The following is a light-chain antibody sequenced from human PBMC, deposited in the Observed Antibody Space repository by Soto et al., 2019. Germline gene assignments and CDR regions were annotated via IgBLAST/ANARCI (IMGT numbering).Light chain of an antibody. CDR1: QSVSSS. J-gene: IGKJ5*01. V-gene: IGKV3-11*01. CDR2: GAS. Sequence: EIVLTQSPGTLSLSPGERATLSCRASQSVSSSLAWYQQKTGQAPRLLISGASRRATGIPDRFSGSGSGADFTLTISSLEPEDFAVYYCQQRSSWPITFGQGTRLEIK. CDR3: QQRSSWPIT.